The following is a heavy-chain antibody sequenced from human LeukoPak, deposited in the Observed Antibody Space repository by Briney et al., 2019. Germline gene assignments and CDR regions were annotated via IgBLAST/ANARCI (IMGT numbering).Heavy chain of an antibody. J-gene: IGHJ5*02. D-gene: IGHD3-10*01. Sequence: SETLSLTCTVSGGCISSYYWSWIRQPPGKGLEWIGEINHSGSTNYNPSLKSRVTISVDTSKNQFSLKLSSVTAADTAVYYCARVLWFGESNWFDPWGQGTLVTVSS. CDR1: GGCISSYY. CDR2: INHSGST. V-gene: IGHV4-34*01. CDR3: ARVLWFGESNWFDP.